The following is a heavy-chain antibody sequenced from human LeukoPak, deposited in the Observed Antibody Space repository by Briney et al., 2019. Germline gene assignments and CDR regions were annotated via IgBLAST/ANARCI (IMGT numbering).Heavy chain of an antibody. CDR2: IFPRTSEV. J-gene: IGHJ5*02. CDR1: GNTFGTYW. V-gene: IGHV5-51*01. CDR3: ARHTGRPQAGWFDP. Sequence: GESLKISCKDVGNTFGTYWVGLVRQMPGKGLEYMGIIFPRTSEVRYGPAFQGQATISADKTLSTAYLQWTGLKASDTAMYYCARHTGRPQAGWFDPWGQGTLVTVSA. D-gene: IGHD3-10*01.